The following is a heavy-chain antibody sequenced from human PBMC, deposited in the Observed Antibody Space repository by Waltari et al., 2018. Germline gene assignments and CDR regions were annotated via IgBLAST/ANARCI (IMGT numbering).Heavy chain of an antibody. CDR2: INHSGST. Sequence: QVQLQQWGAGLLKPSETLSLTCAVYGGSFSGYYWSWIRQPPGKGLEWIGEINHSGSTNYNPSLKSRVTISVDTSKNQFSLKLSSVTAADTAVYYCARGVVGSNRYYYYYGMDVWGQGTTVIVSS. V-gene: IGHV4-34*01. CDR1: GGSFSGYY. J-gene: IGHJ6*02. D-gene: IGHD2-2*01. CDR3: ARGVVGSNRYYYYYGMDV.